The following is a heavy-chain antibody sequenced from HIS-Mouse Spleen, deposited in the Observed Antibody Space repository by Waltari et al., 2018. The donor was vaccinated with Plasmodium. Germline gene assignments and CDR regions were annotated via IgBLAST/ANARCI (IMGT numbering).Heavy chain of an antibody. CDR3: ARVTSSGVYWYFDL. Sequence: QVQLQQWGAGLLKPSETLSLTCAVYGGSFSGYYWSWIRQPPGKGLAWIGETNHSGSTTHNPTLNVRVTISVDTSKNQLSLKLSAVTAADTAVYYCARVTSSGVYWYFDLWGRGTLVTVSS. J-gene: IGHJ2*01. CDR2: TNHSGST. V-gene: IGHV4-34*01. CDR1: GGSFSGYY. D-gene: IGHD3-3*01.